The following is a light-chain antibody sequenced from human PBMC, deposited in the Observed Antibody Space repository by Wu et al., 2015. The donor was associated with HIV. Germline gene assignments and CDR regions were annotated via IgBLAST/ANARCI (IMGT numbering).Light chain of an antibody. CDR1: QSIAGR. V-gene: IGKV3-15*01. CDR3: QQYYDWPIT. J-gene: IGKJ5*01. CDR2: GTS. Sequence: GKRATLSCWASQSIAGRLAWYQQKPGQAPRLLIYGTSTRAADVPARFSGSGSGTDFTLTISSLQSEDFAVYYCQQYYDWPITFGQGTRLDIK.